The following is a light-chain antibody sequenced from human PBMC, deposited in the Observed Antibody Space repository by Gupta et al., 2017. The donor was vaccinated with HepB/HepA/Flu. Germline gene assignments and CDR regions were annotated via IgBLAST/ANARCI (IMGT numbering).Light chain of an antibody. Sequence: DIVMTQSSLSLPVTPGGPASISCRSTQSLLHSNGYNYLDWYLHQQGQSPQLMIYLGSKRASGVPDRFSGSGSGTDFTLKISRVEAGDVGVYDYMQHLHSPTFGSGTKVDIK. CDR3: MQHLHSPT. J-gene: IGKJ3*01. V-gene: IGKV2-28*01. CDR2: LGS. CDR1: QSLLHSNGYNY.